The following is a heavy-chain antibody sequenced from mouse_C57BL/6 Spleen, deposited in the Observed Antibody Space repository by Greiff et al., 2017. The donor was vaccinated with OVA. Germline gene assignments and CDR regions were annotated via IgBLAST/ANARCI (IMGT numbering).Heavy chain of an antibody. CDR3: LGDYYGSSILRD. CDR2: IYPGNSDT. D-gene: IGHD1-1*01. V-gene: IGHV1-5*01. Sequence: VQLQQSGTVLARPGASVKMSCKTSGYTFTSYWMHWVKQRPGQGLEWIGAIYPGNSDTSYNQKFKGKAKLTAVTSASTAYMELSSLTNEDSAVDCCLGDYYGSSILRDWGPGTLVTVSA. J-gene: IGHJ3*01. CDR1: GYTFTSYW.